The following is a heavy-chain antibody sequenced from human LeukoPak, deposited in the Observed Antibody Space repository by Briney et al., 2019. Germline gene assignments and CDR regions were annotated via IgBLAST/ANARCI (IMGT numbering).Heavy chain of an antibody. CDR2: INPSGGST. V-gene: IGHV1-46*01. CDR1: GYTFTSYC. D-gene: IGHD6-6*01. CDR3: ARSYSSSSYYFYYYMDV. Sequence: ASVKVSCKASGYTFTSYCMHWVRQAPGQGLEWMGIINPSGGSTSYAQKFQGRVTMTRDMSTSTVYMELSSLRSEDTAVYYCARSYSSSSYYFYYYMDVWGKGTTVTVSS. J-gene: IGHJ6*03.